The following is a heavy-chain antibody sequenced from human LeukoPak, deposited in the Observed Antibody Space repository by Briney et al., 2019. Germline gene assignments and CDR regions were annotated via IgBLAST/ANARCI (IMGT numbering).Heavy chain of an antibody. CDR2: FDPEDGET. CDR1: GYTLTELS. CDR3: ATLVGELLGLRAVFGP. V-gene: IGHV1-24*01. Sequence: GASVKVSCKVSGYTLTELSMHWVRQAPGKGLEWIGGFDPEDGETIYAQKFQGRVTMTEDTSTDTAYMELSSLRSEDTAVYYCATLVGELLGLRAVFGPWGQGTLVTVSS. D-gene: IGHD1-26*01. J-gene: IGHJ5*02.